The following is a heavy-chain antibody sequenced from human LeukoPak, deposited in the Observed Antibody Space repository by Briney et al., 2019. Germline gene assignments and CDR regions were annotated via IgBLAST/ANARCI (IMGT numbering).Heavy chain of an antibody. Sequence: GGSLRLSCAASGFTFSAFAMNWVRQAPGKGLEWVSVISGSGTRTYYADSVKGRFTISRDNSKNTLYLQMNSLRAEDTAVYYCAKDGMVRGVIIKVFFDYWGQGTLVTVSS. CDR2: ISGSGTRT. CDR3: AKDGMVRGVIIKVFFDY. D-gene: IGHD3-10*01. J-gene: IGHJ4*02. CDR1: GFTFSAFA. V-gene: IGHV3-23*01.